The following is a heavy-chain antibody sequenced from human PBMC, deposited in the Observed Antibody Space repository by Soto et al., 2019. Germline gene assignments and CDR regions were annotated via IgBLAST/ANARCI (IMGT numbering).Heavy chain of an antibody. CDR1: GGSISSGGYY. CDR3: ARGPTTFFWFDP. D-gene: IGHD3-16*01. CDR2: IYYSGNT. V-gene: IGHV4-31*03. J-gene: IGHJ5*02. Sequence: QVQLQESGPGLVKPSETLSLTCTVSGGSISSGGYYWSWIRQHPGKGLEWIGYIYYSGNTYYNPSLKSRVTISVDPSKNQFSLKLSSVTAADTAVYYCARGPTTFFWFDPWGQGTLVTVSS.